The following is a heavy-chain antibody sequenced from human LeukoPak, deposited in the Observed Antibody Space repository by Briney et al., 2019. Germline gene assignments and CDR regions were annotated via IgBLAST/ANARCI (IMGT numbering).Heavy chain of an antibody. CDR1: GFSFSTTW. D-gene: IGHD2-2*02. V-gene: IGHV3-15*01. CDR3: TRGWCYTPDY. CDR2: IKSQQDGGTT. Sequence: GGSLRLSCAASGFSFSTTWMSWVRQAPGKGLEWVGRIKSQQDGGTTDYAAPVKGRFTISRDDSENMMYLQMNSLTTEDTAVYYCTRGWCYTPDYWGQGTLVTVSS. J-gene: IGHJ4*02.